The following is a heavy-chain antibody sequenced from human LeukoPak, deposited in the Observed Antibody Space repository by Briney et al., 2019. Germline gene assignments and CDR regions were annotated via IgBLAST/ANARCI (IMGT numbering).Heavy chain of an antibody. J-gene: IGHJ4*02. D-gene: IGHD6-13*01. V-gene: IGHV3-11*04. Sequence: PGGSLRLSCAASGFTFSDYYMSWIRQAPGKGLEWVSYISSSGSTIYYADSVKGRFTISRDNAKNSLYLQMNSLRAEDTAVYYCAREGNLYSSSWQGIDYWGQGTLVTVSS. CDR1: GFTFSDYY. CDR3: AREGNLYSSSWQGIDY. CDR2: ISSSGSTI.